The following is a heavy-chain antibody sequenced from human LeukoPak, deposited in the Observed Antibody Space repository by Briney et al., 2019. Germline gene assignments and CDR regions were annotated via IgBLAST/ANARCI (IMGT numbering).Heavy chain of an antibody. CDR2: IYTSGST. D-gene: IGHD3-3*01. V-gene: IGHV4-4*09. CDR3: ARQNEWLGAFDI. J-gene: IGHJ3*02. Sequence: SETLSLTRTVSGGSISSYYWSWIRQPPGKGLEWIGYIYTSGSTNYNPSPKSRVTISVDTSKNQFSLKLSSVTAADTAVYYCARQNEWLGAFDIWGQGTMVTVSS. CDR1: GGSISSYY.